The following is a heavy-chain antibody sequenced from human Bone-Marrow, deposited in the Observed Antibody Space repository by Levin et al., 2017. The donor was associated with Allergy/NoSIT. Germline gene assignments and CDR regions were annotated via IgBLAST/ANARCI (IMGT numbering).Heavy chain of an antibody. V-gene: IGHV1-46*01. CDR1: GYNFITHY. CDR2: ISPSGSTL. J-gene: IGHJ6*02. D-gene: IGHD3-10*01. CDR3: ARDPTITLVRGIYYGMDV. Sequence: ASVKVSCKASGYNFITHYMHWVRQAPGQGLEWMGIISPSGSTLSYAQKFQGRVSMTSDTSTGTVYMELNSLKPEDTAVYYCARDPTITLVRGIYYGMDVWGQGTRVTVS.